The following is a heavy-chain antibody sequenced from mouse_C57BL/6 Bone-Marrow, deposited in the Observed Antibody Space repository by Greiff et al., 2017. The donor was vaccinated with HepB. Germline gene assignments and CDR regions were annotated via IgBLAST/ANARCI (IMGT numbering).Heavy chain of an antibody. D-gene: IGHD3-2*02. CDR3: ARELAQVYYAMDY. J-gene: IGHJ4*01. V-gene: IGHV1-82*01. CDR1: GYAFSSSW. CDR2: IYPGDGDT. Sequence: QVQLQQSGPELVKPGASVKISCKASGYAFSSSWMNWVKQRPGKGLEWIGRIYPGDGDTNYNGKFKGKATLTADKSSSTAYMQLNSLTSEDSAVYFCARELAQVYYAMDYWGQGTSVTVSS.